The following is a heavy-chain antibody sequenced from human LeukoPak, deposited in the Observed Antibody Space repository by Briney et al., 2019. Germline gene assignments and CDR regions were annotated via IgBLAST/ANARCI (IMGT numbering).Heavy chain of an antibody. CDR2: IRRKTDGGTA. Sequence: GGSLRLSCEAPGFTFTNAWMGWVRQAPGKGLEWVGRIRRKTDGGTADYAAPVMGRFTISRDDSNNTLYLQMNSLKTEDTAVYYCISGFCSSASCYAWGRGTLVIVSS. CDR1: GFTFTNAW. J-gene: IGHJ4*02. V-gene: IGHV3-15*01. CDR3: ISGFCSSASCYA. D-gene: IGHD2-2*01.